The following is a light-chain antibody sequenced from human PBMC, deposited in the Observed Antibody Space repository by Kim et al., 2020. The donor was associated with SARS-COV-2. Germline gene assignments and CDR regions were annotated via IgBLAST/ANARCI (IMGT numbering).Light chain of an antibody. J-gene: IGLJ2*01. CDR2: DVT. CDR1: SSDIGDYNY. V-gene: IGLV2-14*03. CDR3: SSYTSISTVV. Sequence: GQSITLSCTGSSSDIGDYNYVSWYQQHPGKAPKLIIFDVTNRPSGVSNRFSGSKSGHTASLTISGLQAEDEADYYCSSYTSISTVVFGGGTQLTVL.